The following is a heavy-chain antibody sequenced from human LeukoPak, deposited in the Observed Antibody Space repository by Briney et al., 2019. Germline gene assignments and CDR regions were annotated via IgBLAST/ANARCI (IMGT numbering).Heavy chain of an antibody. Sequence: GGSLRLSCSASGFTFSRYAMHWVHQAPGKGLEYVSGINDNGGRTHYGDSVKGRFSISRDNSKNTLHLQMSTLRAEDTALYYCVKDVAGSYAFDYWGQGILVTVAS. CDR3: VKDVAGSYAFDY. V-gene: IGHV3-64D*09. CDR2: INDNGGRT. D-gene: IGHD1-26*01. CDR1: GFTFSRYA. J-gene: IGHJ4*02.